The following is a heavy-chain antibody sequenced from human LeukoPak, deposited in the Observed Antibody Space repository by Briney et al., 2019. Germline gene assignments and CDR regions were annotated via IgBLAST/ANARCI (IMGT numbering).Heavy chain of an antibody. V-gene: IGHV4-59*01. Sequence: SETLSLTCTVSGGSISGFYWSWIRQPPGKGLEWIGYIYYRGNTNYNPSLKSRVTISLDTSKNQFSLKLSSLTAADTAVYYCARVFNYYDNSGKNAFDIWGPGTKVTVSS. CDR3: ARVFNYYDNSGKNAFDI. J-gene: IGHJ3*02. CDR2: IYYRGNT. D-gene: IGHD3-22*01. CDR1: GGSISGFY.